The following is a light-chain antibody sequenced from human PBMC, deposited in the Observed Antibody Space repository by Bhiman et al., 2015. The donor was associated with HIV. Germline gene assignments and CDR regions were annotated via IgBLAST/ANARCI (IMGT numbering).Light chain of an antibody. V-gene: IGLV2-11*01. CDR3: CSYAGSYTYV. J-gene: IGLJ1*01. CDR2: LVT. Sequence: QSALTQPASVSGSPGQSISISCTGSNSDIGAYNYVSWYQQHPGEAPKLIISLVTQRPSGVPDRFSGSKSGNTASLTISGLQAEDEADYYCCSYAGSYTYVFGTGTKVTVL. CDR1: NSDIGAYNY.